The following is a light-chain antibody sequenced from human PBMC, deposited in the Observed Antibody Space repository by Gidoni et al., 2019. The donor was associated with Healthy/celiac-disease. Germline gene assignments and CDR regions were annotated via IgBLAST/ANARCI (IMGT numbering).Light chain of an antibody. CDR2: AAS. CDR1: QGISSY. CDR3: QQLNSYPLT. V-gene: IGKV1-9*01. Sequence: IQLTQSPSFLSASVGDRVTITCRASQGISSYLAWYQQKPGKAPKLLIYAASTLQSGVTSRFSGSGSGTEFTLTISSLQPEEFATYYCQQLNSYPLTFGGGTKVEIK. J-gene: IGKJ4*01.